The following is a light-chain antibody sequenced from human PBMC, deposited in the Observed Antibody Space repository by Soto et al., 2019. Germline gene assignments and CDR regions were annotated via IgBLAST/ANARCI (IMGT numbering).Light chain of an antibody. V-gene: IGLV1-44*01. CDR3: AAWDDSLNGQEV. CDR1: SSNIGSNT. J-gene: IGLJ2*01. CDR2: SNN. Sequence: QSVLTQPPSASGTPGQRVTISCSGSSSNIGSNTVNWYQQLPGTAPKLLIYSNNQRPSGVPDRISGSKSGTSASLAISGLQSEDEADYYCAAWDDSLNGQEVFGGGTKLTVL.